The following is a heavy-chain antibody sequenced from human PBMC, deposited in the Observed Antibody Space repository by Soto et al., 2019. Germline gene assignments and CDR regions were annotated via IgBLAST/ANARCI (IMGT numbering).Heavy chain of an antibody. Sequence: QVQLQQWGAGLLKPSETLSLTCAVYGGSFSGYYWSWIRQPPGKGLEWIGEINHSGSTNYNPSLKSRVTISVDTSKNQFSLKLSSVTAADTAVYYCARGWMTTVTTGAFDYWGQGTLVTVSS. D-gene: IGHD4-17*01. J-gene: IGHJ4*02. CDR2: INHSGST. CDR3: ARGWMTTVTTGAFDY. V-gene: IGHV4-34*01. CDR1: GGSFSGYY.